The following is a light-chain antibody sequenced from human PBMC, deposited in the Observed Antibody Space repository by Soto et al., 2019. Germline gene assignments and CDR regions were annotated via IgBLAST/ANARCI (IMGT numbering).Light chain of an antibody. Sequence: EIVMTQSPATLSVSPGERATLSCRASQSVSGNLAWYQQKPGQAPRLLIYAASTRANGIPARFSGSGSGTEFSITISSLQSEDFAVYYCQQYNNWPPITFGPGTKVYIK. J-gene: IGKJ3*01. V-gene: IGKV3-15*01. CDR1: QSVSGN. CDR2: AAS. CDR3: QQYNNWPPIT.